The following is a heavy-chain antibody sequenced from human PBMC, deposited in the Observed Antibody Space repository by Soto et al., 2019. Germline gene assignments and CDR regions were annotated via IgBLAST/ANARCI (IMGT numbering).Heavy chain of an antibody. Sequence: PSETLSLTCTVSGGSITSGDYYWSWIRQPPGKGLEWIGYIYYSASTYYNPSLKSRVTMSVDTSKNQFSLKLSYVTAADTAVYYCARAIVLMVYAIDWFDPWGQGTLVTVSS. CDR2: IYYSAST. CDR1: GGSITSGDYY. J-gene: IGHJ5*02. CDR3: ARAIVLMVYAIDWFDP. D-gene: IGHD2-8*01. V-gene: IGHV4-30-4*01.